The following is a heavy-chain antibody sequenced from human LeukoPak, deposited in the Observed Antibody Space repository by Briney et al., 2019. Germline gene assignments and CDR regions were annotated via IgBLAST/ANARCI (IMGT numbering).Heavy chain of an antibody. CDR3: AKDIVVVPAAATTHGAFDI. D-gene: IGHD2-2*01. J-gene: IGHJ3*02. CDR1: GFTFSSYS. Sequence: GGSLRLSCAASGFTFSSYSMNWVRQAPGKGLEWVSSISSSSSYIYYADSVKGRFTISRDNSKNTLYLQMNSLRAEDTAVYYCAKDIVVVPAAATTHGAFDIWGQGTMVTVSS. CDR2: ISSSSSYI. V-gene: IGHV3-21*01.